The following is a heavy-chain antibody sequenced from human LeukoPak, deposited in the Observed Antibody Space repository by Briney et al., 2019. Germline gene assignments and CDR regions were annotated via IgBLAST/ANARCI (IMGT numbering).Heavy chain of an antibody. D-gene: IGHD4-17*01. V-gene: IGHV3-23*01. CDR2: ISGSGGST. Sequence: WGSLRLSCAASGFTFSSYAMSWVRQAPGKGLEWVSTISGSGGSTYYADSVKGRFTFSRDNSKNTLYLQMNSLRADDTAVYYCANNMTTVTAFDYWGQGTLVTVSS. J-gene: IGHJ4*02. CDR3: ANNMTTVTAFDY. CDR1: GFTFSSYA.